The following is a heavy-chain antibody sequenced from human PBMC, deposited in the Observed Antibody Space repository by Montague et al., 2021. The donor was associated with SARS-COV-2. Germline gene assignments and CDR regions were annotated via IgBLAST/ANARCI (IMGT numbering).Heavy chain of an antibody. CDR1: GGSISSGSYY. D-gene: IGHD3-10*01. J-gene: IGHJ6*02. CDR3: ARVGVGTMVRGVIPAYYCYGMKF. V-gene: IGHV4-61*02. CDR2: IYTSGST. Sequence: TLSLTCTVSGGSISSGSYYCSWIRQPAGKRLEWIGRIYTSGSTNYNPSLKSRVTISVDTSKNQFSLKLSSVTAADTAVYYCARVGVGTMVRGVIPAYYCYGMKFGGQGTRSPSP.